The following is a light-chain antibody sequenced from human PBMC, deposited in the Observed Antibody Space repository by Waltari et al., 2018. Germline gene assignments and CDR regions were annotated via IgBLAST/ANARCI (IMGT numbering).Light chain of an antibody. CDR1: QSVLYSSNNKNY. CDR2: WAS. Sequence: DIVMTQSPDSLAVSLGERATINCKSSQSVLYSSNNKNYLAWYQQKPGQPPKRLIYWASTRESGVPDRFSGSGSGTDFTLTISSLQAEDVAVYYCQQSYTTPFDFGPGTKVDIK. J-gene: IGKJ3*01. V-gene: IGKV4-1*01. CDR3: QQSYTTPFD.